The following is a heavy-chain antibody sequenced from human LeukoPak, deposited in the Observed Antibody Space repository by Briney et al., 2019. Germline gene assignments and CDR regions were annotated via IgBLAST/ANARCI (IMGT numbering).Heavy chain of an antibody. CDR2: IKQDGSEK. CDR1: GFTFSSYW. CDR3: ARSSIAARGWFDP. V-gene: IGHV3-7*05. D-gene: IGHD6-6*01. J-gene: IGHJ5*02. Sequence: GESLKISCAASGFTFSSYWMSWVRQAPGKGLEWVANIKQDGSEKYYVDSVKGRFTISRDNAKNSLYLQMNSLRAEDTAVYYCARSSIAARGWFDPWGQGTLVTVSS.